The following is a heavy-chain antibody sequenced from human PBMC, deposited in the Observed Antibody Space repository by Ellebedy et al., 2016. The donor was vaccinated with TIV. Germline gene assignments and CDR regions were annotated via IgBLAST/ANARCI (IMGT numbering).Heavy chain of an antibody. J-gene: IGHJ6*02. CDR1: GGSVSSGSYY. Sequence: SETLSLXXTVSGGSVSSGSYYWSWIRQPPGKGLEWIGYIYHSGSTYYNPSLKSRVTISVDRSKNQFSLKLSSVTAADTAVYYCARDNPRGEVLRQYYYYGMDVWGQGTTVTVSS. D-gene: IGHD2-8*01. CDR3: ARDNPRGEVLRQYYYYGMDV. CDR2: IYHSGST. V-gene: IGHV4-30-2*01.